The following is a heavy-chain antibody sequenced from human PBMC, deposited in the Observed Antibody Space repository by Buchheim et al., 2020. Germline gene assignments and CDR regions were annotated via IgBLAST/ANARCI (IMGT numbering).Heavy chain of an antibody. J-gene: IGHJ4*02. CDR3: VRGHPVTASYYFDY. V-gene: IGHV4-4*07. CDR1: GGSISSYY. CDR2: IYTSGST. D-gene: IGHD2-21*02. Sequence: QVQLQESGPGLVKPSETLSLTCTVSGGSISSYYWSWIRQPAGKGLEWIGRIYTSGSTNYNPSLKSRVTMSVETPKNQFSSKVSSVTAADTAVYYCVRGHPVTASYYFDYWGQGTL.